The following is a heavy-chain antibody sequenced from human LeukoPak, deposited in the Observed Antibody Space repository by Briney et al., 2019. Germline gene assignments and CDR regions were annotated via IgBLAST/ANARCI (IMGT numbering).Heavy chain of an antibody. CDR1: GFTFSNYW. CDR2: INSDGGNT. CDR3: ARDPSPRIAVAGTKGFDY. V-gene: IGHV3-74*01. J-gene: IGHJ4*02. Sequence: GGSLRLSCAASGFTFSNYWMHWVRQTPGKGLVWVSRINSDGGNTNYADSVKGRFTVSRDNAKNTLYLQINSLRVEDTALYYCARDPSPRIAVAGTKGFDYWGQGTLVTVSS. D-gene: IGHD6-19*01.